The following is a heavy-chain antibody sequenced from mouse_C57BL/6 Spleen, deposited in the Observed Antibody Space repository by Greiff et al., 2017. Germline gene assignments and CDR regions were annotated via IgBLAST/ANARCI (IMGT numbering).Heavy chain of an antibody. J-gene: IGHJ2*01. CDR3: TRTFYYFDY. Sequence: QVQLQQSGAELVRPGASVTLSCKASGYTFTDYEMHWVKQTPVHGLEWIGAIDPETGGTAYNQKFKGKAILTADKSSSTAYMELRSLTSEDSAVYYCTRTFYYFDYWAKAPLSQSPQ. CDR1: GYTFTDYE. CDR2: IDPETGGT. V-gene: IGHV1-15*01.